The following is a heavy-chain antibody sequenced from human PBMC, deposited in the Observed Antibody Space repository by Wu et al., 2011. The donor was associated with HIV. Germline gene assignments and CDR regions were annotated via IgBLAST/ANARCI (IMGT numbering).Heavy chain of an antibody. V-gene: IGHV1-18*01. J-gene: IGHJ6*03. CDR2: ISAYKGDT. Sequence: QVQLVQSGAEVKKPGASVKVSCKASGYTFTSYGINWVRQAPGQGLEWMGWISAYKGDTNYAQKLQGRVTMTTDTSTSTVYMELRSLRSDDTAVYYCARVRVPAALNYYYYYYMDVWGKGTTVTVSS. CDR3: ARVRVPAALNYYYYYYMDV. CDR1: GYTFTSYG. D-gene: IGHD2-2*01.